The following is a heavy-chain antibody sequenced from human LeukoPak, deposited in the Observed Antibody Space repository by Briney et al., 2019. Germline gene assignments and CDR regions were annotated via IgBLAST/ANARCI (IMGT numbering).Heavy chain of an antibody. Sequence: VSVKVSCKASGYTFTNYAIHWVRQAPGQRLEWMGRINAGNGDTKYSQRFQGRVTIIGDTSASIAYMELSSLRSEDTAVYYCARITHTYYYDSSGLKDQNFDYWGQGTLVTVSS. CDR1: GYTFTNYA. CDR3: ARITHTYYYDSSGLKDQNFDY. CDR2: INAGNGDT. D-gene: IGHD3-22*01. J-gene: IGHJ4*02. V-gene: IGHV1-3*01.